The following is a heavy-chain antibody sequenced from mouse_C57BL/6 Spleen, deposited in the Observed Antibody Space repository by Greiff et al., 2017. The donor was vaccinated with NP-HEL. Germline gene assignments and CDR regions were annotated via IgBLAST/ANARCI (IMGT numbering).Heavy chain of an antibody. CDR3: ARWTVVATNYFDY. CDR1: GYTFTSYW. V-gene: IGHV1-69*01. J-gene: IGHJ2*01. Sequence: QVQLQQPGAELVMPGASVKLSCKASGYTFTSYWMHWVKQRPGQGLEWIGEIDPSDSYTNYNQKFKGKSTLTVDKSSSTADMQLSSLTSEDSAVYYCARWTVVATNYFDYWGQGTTLTVSS. D-gene: IGHD1-1*01. CDR2: IDPSDSYT.